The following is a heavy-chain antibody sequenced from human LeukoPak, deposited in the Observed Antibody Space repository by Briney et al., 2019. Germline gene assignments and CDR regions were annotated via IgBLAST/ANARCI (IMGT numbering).Heavy chain of an antibody. Sequence: ASVKVSCKASGYTFTSYGISWVRQAPGQGLEWMGWISAYNGNTNYAQKLQGRVTMTTDTSSSTAYMELRSLRSNDTAVYYCAREDSQSFYWFFDVWGRGTPVTVSS. CDR1: GYTFTSYG. CDR3: AREDSQSFYWFFDV. V-gene: IGHV1-18*01. J-gene: IGHJ2*01. CDR2: ISAYNGNT.